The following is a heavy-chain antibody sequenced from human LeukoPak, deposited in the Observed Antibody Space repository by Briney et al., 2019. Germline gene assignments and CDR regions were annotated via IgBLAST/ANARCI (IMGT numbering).Heavy chain of an antibody. D-gene: IGHD1-14*01. Sequence: PSETLSLTCTVSGGSISSYYWSWIRQPPVKELEWIGYIYYSGSTNYNPSLKSRVTISVDTSKNQFSLKLSSVTAADTAVYYCASRTTGTSNGYYLDYWGQGTLVTVSS. V-gene: IGHV4-59*08. CDR1: GGSISSYY. J-gene: IGHJ4*02. CDR3: ASRTTGTSNGYYLDY. CDR2: IYYSGST.